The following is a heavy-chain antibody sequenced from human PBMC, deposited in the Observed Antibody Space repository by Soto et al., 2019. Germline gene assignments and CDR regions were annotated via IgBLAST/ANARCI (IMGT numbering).Heavy chain of an antibody. D-gene: IGHD2-8*01. CDR1: GYTFTSYY. Sequence: GASVKVSCKASGYTFTSYYMHWVRQAPGQGLEWMGIINPSGGSTSYAQKFQGRVTMTRDTSTSTVYMELSSLRSEDTAVYYCARGGIVLMVYALFDPWGQGTLVTVSS. J-gene: IGHJ5*02. CDR2: INPSGGST. CDR3: ARGGIVLMVYALFDP. V-gene: IGHV1-46*01.